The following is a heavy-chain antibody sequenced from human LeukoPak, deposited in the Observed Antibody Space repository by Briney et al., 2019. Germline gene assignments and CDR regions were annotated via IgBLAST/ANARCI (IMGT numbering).Heavy chain of an antibody. CDR1: AFTVSCIA. V-gene: IGHV3-30*02. D-gene: IGHD2-2*01. J-gene: IGHJ4*02. CDR2: IPYDGSDK. CDR3: ANERTSWGSVIVPAGIDY. Sequence: GGSLSLSCSASAFTVSCIAMDWVRQAPGKGLEWVAFIPYDGSDKYYADSVKGRFTISRDSSKNTAYLQMSSLRAEDTDGCYCANERTSWGSVIVPAGIDYWGQGTLVTVSS.